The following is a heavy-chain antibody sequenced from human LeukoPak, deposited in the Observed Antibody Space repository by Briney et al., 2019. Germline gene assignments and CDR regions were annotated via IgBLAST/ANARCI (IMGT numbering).Heavy chain of an antibody. CDR1: GYTFTGYY. D-gene: IGHD6-13*01. CDR3: ARIRLAAADDAFDI. CDR2: INPNSGGT. Sequence: ASVKVSCKASGYTFTGYYMHWVRQAPGQGREWMGWINPNSGGTNYAQKFQGRVTMTRNTSISTAYMELSSLRSEDTAVYYCARIRLAAADDAFDIWGQGTMVTVSS. J-gene: IGHJ3*02. V-gene: IGHV1-2*02.